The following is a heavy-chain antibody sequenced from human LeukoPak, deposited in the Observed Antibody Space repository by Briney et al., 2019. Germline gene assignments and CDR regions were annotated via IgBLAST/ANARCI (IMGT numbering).Heavy chain of an antibody. CDR3: ARDGTYYYDSSGYDY. J-gene: IGHJ4*02. D-gene: IGHD3-22*01. V-gene: IGHV4-39*07. Sequence: SETLSLTCTVSGGSISSSSYYWGWIRQPPGKGLEWLGSIYYSGSTYYNPSLKSRVTISVDTSKNQFSLKLSSVTAADTAVYYCARDGTYYYDSSGYDYWGQGTLVTVSS. CDR2: IYYSGST. CDR1: GGSISSSSYY.